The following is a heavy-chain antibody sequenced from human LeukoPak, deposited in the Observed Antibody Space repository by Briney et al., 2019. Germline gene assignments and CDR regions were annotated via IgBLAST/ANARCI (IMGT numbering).Heavy chain of an antibody. CDR1: GGSISRGCYY. D-gene: IGHD6-13*01. CDR2: IYYSGST. CDR3: ARAGAAAGEYFQH. Sequence: PSETLSLTCTVSGGSISRGCYYWSWIRPPPGKGLVWIGYIYYSGSTYYNPSLKSRVTLSVDTSKNQFSLKLSSVTAADTAVYYCARAGAAAGEYFQHWGQGTLVTVSS. J-gene: IGHJ1*01. V-gene: IGHV4-30-4*01.